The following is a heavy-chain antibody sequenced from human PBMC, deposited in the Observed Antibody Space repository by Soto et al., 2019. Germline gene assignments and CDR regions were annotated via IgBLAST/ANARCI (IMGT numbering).Heavy chain of an antibody. CDR3: ARDHRSYDSIGYWENWFDP. D-gene: IGHD3-22*01. Sequence: QVQLQESGPGLVKPSQTLSLTCTVSGGSISSGGYYWSWIRQHPGKGLEWIGYIYYSGSTYYNPSLKSRVTISVDTSKNQFSLKLSSVTAADTAVYYCARDHRSYDSIGYWENWFDPWGQGTLVTVSS. V-gene: IGHV4-31*03. CDR2: IYYSGST. J-gene: IGHJ5*02. CDR1: GGSISSGGYY.